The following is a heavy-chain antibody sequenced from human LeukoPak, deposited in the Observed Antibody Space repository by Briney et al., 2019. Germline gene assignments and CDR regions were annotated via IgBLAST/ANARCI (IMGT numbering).Heavy chain of an antibody. CDR3: AKDGDYYDSSGNYERFTD. CDR1: GFTFDDYA. J-gene: IGHJ4*02. Sequence: AGGSLRLSCAASGFTFDDYAMHWVRQAPGKGLEWVSGISWNSGNIGYADSVKGRFTISRDNAKNSLYLQMNSLRAEDRALYYCAKDGDYYDSSGNYERFTDWGQGTLVTVSS. CDR2: ISWNSGNI. D-gene: IGHD3-22*01. V-gene: IGHV3-9*01.